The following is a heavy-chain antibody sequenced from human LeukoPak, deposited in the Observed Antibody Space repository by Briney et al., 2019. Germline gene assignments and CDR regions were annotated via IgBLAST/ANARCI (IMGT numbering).Heavy chain of an antibody. CDR2: ISWNGGSI. CDR3: AKDGSPSQYGMGFD. D-gene: IGHD3-10*01. J-gene: IGHJ4*02. Sequence: GRSLRLSCAASGFTFDDYAMHWVRQAPGKGLEWVSGISWNGGSIGYADSVKGRFTISRDNAKNSLYLQMNSLRAEDTALYYCAKDGSPSQYGMGFDWGQGTLVTVSS. V-gene: IGHV3-9*01. CDR1: GFTFDDYA.